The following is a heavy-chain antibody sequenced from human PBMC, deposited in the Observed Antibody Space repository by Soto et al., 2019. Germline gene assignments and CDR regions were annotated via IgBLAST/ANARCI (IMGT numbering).Heavy chain of an antibody. CDR1: GYTFTDYW. J-gene: IGHJ4*02. D-gene: IGHD6-19*01. CDR3: GRLREGGAVAGFY. V-gene: IGHV5-51*01. Sequence: EVQLVQSGAEVKKPGESLKISCKGSGYTFTDYWIGWVRQMPGKGLEWMGIIYCGDSDTRYSPSFEGQVTISADKSISTAYLQWSSLKASDTAVYYCGRLREGGAVAGFYWGQGTLVTVSS. CDR2: IYCGDSDT.